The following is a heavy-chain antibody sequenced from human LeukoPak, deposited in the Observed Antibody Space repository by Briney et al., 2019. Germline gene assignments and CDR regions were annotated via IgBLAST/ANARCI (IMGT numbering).Heavy chain of an antibody. J-gene: IGHJ4*02. V-gene: IGHV5-51*01. CDR3: ERRDYDILTGYYNYFDY. D-gene: IGHD3-9*01. Sequence: GESLKISCKGSGYSFTSYWIGWVRQMPGKGLEWMGIIYPGDSDTRYSPSFQGQVTISADKSISTAYLQWSSLKASDTVMYYCERRDYDILTGYYNYFDYWGQGTLVTVSS. CDR2: IYPGDSDT. CDR1: GYSFTSYW.